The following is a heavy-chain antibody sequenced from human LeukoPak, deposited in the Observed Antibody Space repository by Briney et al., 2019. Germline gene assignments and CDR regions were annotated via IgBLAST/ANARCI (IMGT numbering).Heavy chain of an antibody. CDR3: ARGPDYYYDSSGYFPGDHAFDI. D-gene: IGHD3-22*01. J-gene: IGHJ3*02. V-gene: IGHV3-30*04. CDR2: ISYDGSNK. Sequence: PGRSLRLSCAASGFTFSSYAMHWVRQAPGKGLEWVAVISYDGSNKYCADSVKGRFTISRDNSKNTLYLQMNSLRAEDTAVYYCARGPDYYYDSSGYFPGDHAFDIWGQGTMVTVSS. CDR1: GFTFSSYA.